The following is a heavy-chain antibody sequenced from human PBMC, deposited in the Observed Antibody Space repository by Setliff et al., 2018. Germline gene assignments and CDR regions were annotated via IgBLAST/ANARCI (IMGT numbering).Heavy chain of an antibody. Sequence: ASVKVSCKASGYTFTNYAIHWVRQAPGQRLEWMGWINAGNGNTKYSQKFQGRVTITRNTSISTAYMELSSLRSEDTAVYYCARGRRGNYDFWSGYSNWFDPWGQGTLVTVSS. CDR1: GYTFTNYA. CDR3: ARGRRGNYDFWSGYSNWFDP. D-gene: IGHD3-3*01. CDR2: INAGNGNT. J-gene: IGHJ5*02. V-gene: IGHV1-3*01.